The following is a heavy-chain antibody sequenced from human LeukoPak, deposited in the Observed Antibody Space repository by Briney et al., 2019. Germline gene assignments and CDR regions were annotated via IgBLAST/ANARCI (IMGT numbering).Heavy chain of an antibody. Sequence: GGFLRLSCAASGFTFSSYGMHWVRQSPSKGLEWVAFIRYDGSNKYYADSVKGQFTISRDNSKNTLYLQMNSLRAEDTAVYYCAKVLAYSSGWFFDYWGQGTLVTVSS. J-gene: IGHJ4*02. D-gene: IGHD6-19*01. CDR1: GFTFSSYG. V-gene: IGHV3-30*02. CDR2: IRYDGSNK. CDR3: AKVLAYSSGWFFDY.